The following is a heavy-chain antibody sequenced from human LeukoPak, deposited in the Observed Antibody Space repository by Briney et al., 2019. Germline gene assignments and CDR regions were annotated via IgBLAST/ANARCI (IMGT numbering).Heavy chain of an antibody. Sequence: GGSLRLSCAASGFIFSNYAMIWVCQAPGKGLEWVSAISGSGGSTYYADSVKGRFTISRDNSKNTLYLQMSSLRAEDTAVYYCAKEFNRGLPDYWGQGTLVTVPS. CDR1: GFIFSNYA. J-gene: IGHJ4*02. CDR3: AKEFNRGLPDY. D-gene: IGHD2-21*01. CDR2: ISGSGGST. V-gene: IGHV3-23*01.